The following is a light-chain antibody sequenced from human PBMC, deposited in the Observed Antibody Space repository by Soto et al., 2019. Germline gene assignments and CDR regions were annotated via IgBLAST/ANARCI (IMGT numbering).Light chain of an antibody. CDR1: QSVSSSY. J-gene: IGKJ1*01. V-gene: IGKV3-20*01. CDR2: GAS. Sequence: EIVWTQSPGTLSLSPGQRATLSCRASQSVSSSYLAWYQQKPGQAPRLLMHGASSRATGIPDRFSGRGSGTGFTLTISRLEPEDFAVYLCQQYGSSPNTFGQGTKVEIK. CDR3: QQYGSSPNT.